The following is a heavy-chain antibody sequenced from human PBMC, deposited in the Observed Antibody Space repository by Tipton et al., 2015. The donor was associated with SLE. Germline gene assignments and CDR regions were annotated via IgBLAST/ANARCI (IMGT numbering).Heavy chain of an antibody. Sequence: QLVQSGGEVRKPGDSVQVSCKASGYTFTNYGVSWVRQAPGQGLEWMGWISTYNGNTNYAQKFQGRVTMTTDTSTSTAYMELRSLRSDDTAVYYCARVYAPKGIAAASDYWGQGTLVTVSS. J-gene: IGHJ4*02. D-gene: IGHD6-13*01. CDR1: GYTFTNYG. V-gene: IGHV1-18*01. CDR3: ARVYAPKGIAAASDY. CDR2: ISTYNGNT.